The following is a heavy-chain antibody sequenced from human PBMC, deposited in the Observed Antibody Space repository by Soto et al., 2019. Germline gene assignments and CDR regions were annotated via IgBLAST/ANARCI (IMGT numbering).Heavy chain of an antibody. Sequence: GASVKVSCKASGYTFTSYDINWVRQATGQGLEWMGWMNPNSGNTGYAQKFQGRVTMTRNTSISTAYMELSSLRSEDTAVYYCARVSGAVWIAGFSRSSEYYCNYYGMDVWGQGTTVTVSS. CDR2: MNPNSGNT. V-gene: IGHV1-8*01. J-gene: IGHJ6*02. D-gene: IGHD3-10*01. CDR3: ARVSGAVWIAGFSRSSEYYCNYYGMDV. CDR1: GYTFTSYD.